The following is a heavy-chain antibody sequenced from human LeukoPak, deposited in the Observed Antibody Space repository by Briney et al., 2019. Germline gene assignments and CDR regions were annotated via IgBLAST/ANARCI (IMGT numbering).Heavy chain of an antibody. D-gene: IGHD3-10*01. Sequence: GESLKISCKGSGYSFTSYWIGWARQMPGKGLEWMGIIYPGDSDTRYSPSFQGQVTISADKSISTAHLQWSSLKASDTAMYYCAKQKAYGSGSYTWFDPWGQGTLVTVSS. CDR2: IYPGDSDT. CDR3: AKQKAYGSGSYTWFDP. CDR1: GYSFTSYW. V-gene: IGHV5-51*01. J-gene: IGHJ5*02.